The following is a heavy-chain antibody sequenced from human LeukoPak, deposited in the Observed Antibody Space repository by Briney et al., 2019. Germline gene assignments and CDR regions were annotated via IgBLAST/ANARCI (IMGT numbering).Heavy chain of an antibody. CDR2: IYTSGST. CDR1: GGSISSYY. J-gene: IGHJ5*02. Sequence: SETLSLTCTVSGGSISSYYWSWIRQPAGKGLEWIGRIYTSGSTTYNPSLKSRVTMSVDTSKSQFSLNLMSVIAADTAVYYCTRDTGTTGEVKFDPWGQGTLVTVSS. V-gene: IGHV4-4*07. CDR3: TRDTGTTGEVKFDP. D-gene: IGHD4-17*01.